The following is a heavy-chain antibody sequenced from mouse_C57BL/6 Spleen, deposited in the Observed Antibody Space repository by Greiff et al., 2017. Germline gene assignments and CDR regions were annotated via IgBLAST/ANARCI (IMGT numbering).Heavy chain of an antibody. CDR1: GYTFTNYW. V-gene: IGHV1-63*01. J-gene: IGHJ1*03. CDR3: ARWDDKRYFDV. CDR2: IYPGGGYT. Sequence: QVQLQQSGAELVWPGTSVKMSCKASGYTFTNYWIGWAKQRPGHGLEWIGDIYPGGGYTNYNEKFKGKATLTADKSSSTAYMQFSSLTSEDSAIYYCARWDDKRYFDVWGTGTTVTVSS. D-gene: IGHD2-3*01.